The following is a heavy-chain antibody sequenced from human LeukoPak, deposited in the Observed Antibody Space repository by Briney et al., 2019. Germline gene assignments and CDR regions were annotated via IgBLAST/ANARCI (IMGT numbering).Heavy chain of an antibody. CDR1: GGSFSGYY. J-gene: IGHJ4*02. Sequence: SETLSLTCAVYGGSFSGYYWSWIRQPPGKGLEWIGEINHSGSTNYNPSLKSRVTISVDTSKNQFSLKLSSVTAADTAVYYCARNVGRDYYDSSGYYRTGDYWGQGTLVTVSS. V-gene: IGHV4-34*01. CDR2: INHSGST. D-gene: IGHD3-22*01. CDR3: ARNVGRDYYDSSGYYRTGDY.